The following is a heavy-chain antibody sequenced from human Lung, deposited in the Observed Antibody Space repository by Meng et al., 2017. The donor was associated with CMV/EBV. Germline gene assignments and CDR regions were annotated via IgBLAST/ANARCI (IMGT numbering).Heavy chain of an antibody. V-gene: IGHV1-2*02. CDR1: GYTFTGFY. D-gene: IGHD7-27*01. CDR2: INPNSGGT. CDR3: ARESGEDTFDI. J-gene: IGHJ3*02. Sequence: ASXXVSCKTSGYTFTGFYIHWVRQAPGQGLEWMGWINPNSGGTEYAQKFQGRVTMTRDTSISTAYMELSRLRSDDTAVYYCARESGEDTFDIWGQGTRVTVSS.